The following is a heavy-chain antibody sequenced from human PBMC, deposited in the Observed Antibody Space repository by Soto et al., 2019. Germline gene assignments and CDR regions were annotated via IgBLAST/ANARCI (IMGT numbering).Heavy chain of an antibody. CDR3: AREVIVVVTAPAFDI. D-gene: IGHD2-21*02. V-gene: IGHV1-2*04. J-gene: IGHJ3*02. Sequence: ASVKVSCKASGYTFTGYYMHWVRQAPGQGLEWMGWINPNSGGTNYAQKFQGWVTMTRDTSISTAYMELSRLRSDDTAVYYCAREVIVVVTAPAFDIWGQGTMVTVSS. CDR1: GYTFTGYY. CDR2: INPNSGGT.